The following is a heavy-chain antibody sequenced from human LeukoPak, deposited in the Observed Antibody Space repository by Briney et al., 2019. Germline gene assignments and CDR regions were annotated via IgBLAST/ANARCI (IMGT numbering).Heavy chain of an antibody. V-gene: IGHV3-20*04. J-gene: IGHJ4*02. CDR2: INWSGVRT. CDR3: ARDLATTDN. CDR1: GFTFDDYG. Sequence: PGGSLRLSCAASGFTFDDYGMSWVRQAPGKGLEWVSGINWSGVRTGYADSLKGRFTISRDNAENTLYLQMNSLRAEDTALYYCARDLATTDNWGQGTLVTVSS. D-gene: IGHD1/OR15-1a*01.